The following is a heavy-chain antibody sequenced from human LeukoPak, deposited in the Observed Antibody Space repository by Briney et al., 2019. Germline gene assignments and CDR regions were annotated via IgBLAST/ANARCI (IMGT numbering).Heavy chain of an antibody. J-gene: IGHJ4*02. CDR3: ARGPYYDSSGYYVD. V-gene: IGHV3-11*01. CDR2: ISSSGSTI. CDR1: GFTFSDYY. Sequence: GGSLRLSCAASGFTFSDYYMSWIRQAPGKGLEWVSYISSSGSTIYYADSVKGRFTISRDNSKNSLYLQMNSLRAEDTAVYYCARGPYYDSSGYYVDWGQGTLVTVSS. D-gene: IGHD3-22*01.